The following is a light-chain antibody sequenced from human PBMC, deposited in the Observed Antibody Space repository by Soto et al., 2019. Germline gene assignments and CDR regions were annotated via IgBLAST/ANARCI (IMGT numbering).Light chain of an antibody. Sequence: EIVLTQSPGTLSLSPGERATLSCRASQSVTSSYFAWYQQKPGQAPRLLIFGASSRAIGIPDRFSGSGSGTDFTLTISRLEPEDFAVYYCQQYGSSPRTFGQGTKVEIK. CDR1: QSVTSSY. CDR3: QQYGSSPRT. J-gene: IGKJ1*01. CDR2: GAS. V-gene: IGKV3-20*01.